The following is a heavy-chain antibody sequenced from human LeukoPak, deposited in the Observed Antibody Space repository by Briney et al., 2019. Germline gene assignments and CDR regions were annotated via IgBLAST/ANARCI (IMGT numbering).Heavy chain of an antibody. CDR2: IIPILGIA. D-gene: IGHD3-10*01. J-gene: IGHJ4*02. V-gene: IGHV1-69*04. CDR1: GCTFSSYA. CDR3: AREIHPGRGVFFDY. Sequence: SVKVSCKASGCTFSSYAISWVRQAPGQGLEWMGRIIPILGIANYAQKFQGRVTITADKSTSTAYMELSSLRSEDTAVYYCAREIHPGRGVFFDYWGQGTLVTVSS.